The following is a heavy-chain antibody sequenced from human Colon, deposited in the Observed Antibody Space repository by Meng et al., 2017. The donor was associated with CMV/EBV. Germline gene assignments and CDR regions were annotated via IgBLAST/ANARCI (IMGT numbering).Heavy chain of an antibody. D-gene: IGHD3-3*01. CDR3: ATFGGDFDY. J-gene: IGHJ4*02. Sequence: QVQLVQLGREVKEPGASVKVPCKTSGYTFNGYFMHWVRQAPGQGLEWMGWINPVTGDTSYAQKFQVRVTMTRDTSISTAYMELSSLRSDDTAVYYCATFGGDFDYWGQGTLVTVSS. V-gene: IGHV1-2*02. CDR2: INPVTGDT. CDR1: GYTFNGYF.